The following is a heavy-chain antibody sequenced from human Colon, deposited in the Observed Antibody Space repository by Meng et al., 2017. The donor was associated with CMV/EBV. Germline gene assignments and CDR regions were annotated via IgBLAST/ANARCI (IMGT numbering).Heavy chain of an antibody. CDR1: GYTFHDYA. Sequence: ASVKVSCKASGYTFHDYAISWVRQAPGQGLEWMGWINPYNGNTNYAQRLQGRVTMTADTSSSTAYMELRSLRSDDTAVYYCARDSTQWLRVAHAAFDVWGQGATVTVSS. CDR2: INPYNGNT. J-gene: IGHJ6*02. CDR3: ARDSTQWLRVAHAAFDV. D-gene: IGHD5-12*01. V-gene: IGHV1-18*01.